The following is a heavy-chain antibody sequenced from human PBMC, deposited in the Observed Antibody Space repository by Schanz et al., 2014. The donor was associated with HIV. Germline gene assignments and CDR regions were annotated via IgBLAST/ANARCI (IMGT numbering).Heavy chain of an antibody. CDR3: RVFMFTYDV. V-gene: IGHV3-74*01. CDR2: ITPDGSVT. CDR1: GFTFGTTW. J-gene: IGHJ3*01. D-gene: IGHD3-16*01. Sequence: DVQLVESGGGLIQPGESLRLSCVASGFTFGTTWMYWVRQGPGKGLTWVSYITPDGSVTYADSVKGRFTASRDSSKNTLFLQMNSLRVEDTATYYCRVFMFTYDVWGQGTMVTVS.